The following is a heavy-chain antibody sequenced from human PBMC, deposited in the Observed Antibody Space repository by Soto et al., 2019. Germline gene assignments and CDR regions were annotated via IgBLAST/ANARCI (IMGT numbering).Heavy chain of an antibody. D-gene: IGHD1-1*01. CDR2: TYYRSKWYN. CDR3: ARDGNAGMAPLDF. V-gene: IGHV6-1*01. CDR1: GDSVSSNSAA. J-gene: IGHJ4*02. Sequence: SQTLSLTCAISGDSVSSNSAAWNWVRQSPSRGLEWLGRTYYRSKWYNDYAESVKSRITINPDTSKNQFSLQLKSLTPEDTAVYYCARDGNAGMAPLDFWGQGTLVTVSS.